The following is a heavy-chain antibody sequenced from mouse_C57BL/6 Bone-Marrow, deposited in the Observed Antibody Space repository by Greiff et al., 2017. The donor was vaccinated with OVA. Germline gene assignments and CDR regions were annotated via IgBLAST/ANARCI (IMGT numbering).Heavy chain of an antibody. CDR3: ARAGKYYFDY. D-gene: IGHD1-3*01. Sequence: QVQLKQPGAELVRPGSSVKLSCKASGYTFTSYWMHWVKQRPIQGLEWIGNIDPSDSETHYNQKFKDKATLTVDKSSSTAYMQLSSLTSEDSAVYYCARAGKYYFDYWGQGTTLTVSS. V-gene: IGHV1-52*01. CDR1: GYTFTSYW. J-gene: IGHJ2*01. CDR2: IDPSDSET.